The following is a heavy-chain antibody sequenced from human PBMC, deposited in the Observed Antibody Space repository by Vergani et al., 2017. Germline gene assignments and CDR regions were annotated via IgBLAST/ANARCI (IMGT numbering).Heavy chain of an antibody. CDR2: ISNDGSNK. D-gene: IGHD1-26*01. Sequence: QVQLVESGGGVVQPGRSLRLSCAASGFTFSSYGMHWVRQAPGKGLEWVAVISNDGSNKYYADSVKGRFTISRDNSKNTMYLQMNSLRVEDTAVYYCAKEPDFLAVGATDRYYFDYWGQGTLVTVSS. CDR1: GFTFSSYG. V-gene: IGHV3-30*18. CDR3: AKEPDFLAVGATDRYYFDY. J-gene: IGHJ4*02.